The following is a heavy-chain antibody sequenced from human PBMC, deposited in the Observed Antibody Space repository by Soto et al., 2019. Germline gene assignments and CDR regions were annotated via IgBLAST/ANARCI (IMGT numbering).Heavy chain of an antibody. J-gene: IGHJ4*02. CDR2: IYYSGST. V-gene: IGHV4-61*01. D-gene: IGHD2-15*01. Sequence: SETLSLTCTVSGGSVSSGSYYWSWIRQPPGKGLEWIGYIYYSGSTNYNPSLKSRVTISVDTSKNPFSLKLSSVTAADTAVYYCARGTRVVVAPADYWGQGTLVTVSS. CDR3: ARGTRVVVAPADY. CDR1: GGSVSSGSYY.